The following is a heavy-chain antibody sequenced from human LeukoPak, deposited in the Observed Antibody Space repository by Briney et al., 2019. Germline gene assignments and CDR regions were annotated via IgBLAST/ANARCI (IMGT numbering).Heavy chain of an antibody. CDR3: AAIRSYSDAFDI. CDR2: IYPGDSET. J-gene: IGHJ3*02. CDR1: GYSFTSFW. D-gene: IGHD2-21*01. Sequence: GESLKISCQGSGYSFTSFWIGWVRQMPGKGLEWMGIIYPGDSETRYTPSFQGQVTFSGDKSINTAYLQWSSLKASDTAIYYCAAIRSYSDAFDIWGQETMVTVTS. V-gene: IGHV5-51*01.